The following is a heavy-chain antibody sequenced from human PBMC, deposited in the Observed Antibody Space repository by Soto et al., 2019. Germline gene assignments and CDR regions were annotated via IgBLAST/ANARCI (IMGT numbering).Heavy chain of an antibody. V-gene: IGHV3-23*01. J-gene: IGHJ4*02. CDR3: AKEDVVPPAMAGWVVRIHYF. Sequence: DVQLLESGGGLVQPGGSLRLSCAASGFTFSSCGMSWVRQAPGKGLEWVSAISGSGDSSYYADSVKGRFTISRDNSKNTLYLQMNSLGAEDTAVYYCAKEDVVPPAMAGWVVRIHYFWGQGTLVTVSS. CDR2: ISGSGDSS. CDR1: GFTFSSCG. D-gene: IGHD2-2*01.